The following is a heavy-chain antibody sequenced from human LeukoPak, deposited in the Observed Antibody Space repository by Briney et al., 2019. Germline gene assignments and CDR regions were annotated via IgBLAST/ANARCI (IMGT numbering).Heavy chain of an antibody. J-gene: IGHJ5*02. V-gene: IGHV3-21*01. Sequence: GGSLGLSCVVSGLRFRNYGMHWVRQAPGKGLEWVSSISSSSSYIYYADSVKGRFTISRDNAKNSLYLQMNSLRAEDTAVYYCARDGSGSTWGQGTLVTVSS. CDR1: GLRFRNYG. D-gene: IGHD6-19*01. CDR2: ISSSSSYI. CDR3: ARDGSGST.